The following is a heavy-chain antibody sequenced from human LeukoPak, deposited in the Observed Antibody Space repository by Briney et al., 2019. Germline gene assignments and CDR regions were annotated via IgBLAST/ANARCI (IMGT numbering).Heavy chain of an antibody. D-gene: IGHD1-26*01. V-gene: IGHV4-4*02. CDR3: SRESGPFCPFGY. CDR1: GGSISGTNW. CDR2: ISLAGQT. Sequence: PSGTLSLTCGVSGGSISGTNWWSWVRQPPGQGLEWIGEISLAGQTNYNPSLNGRVTMSLDKSSNQLSLHLTSVTAADTATYYCSRESGPFCPFGYWGQGALVIVSS. J-gene: IGHJ4*02.